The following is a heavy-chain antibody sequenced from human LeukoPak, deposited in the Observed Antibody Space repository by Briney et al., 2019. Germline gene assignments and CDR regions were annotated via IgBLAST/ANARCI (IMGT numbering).Heavy chain of an antibody. CDR2: ISYDGSNK. CDR3: ATGSPPYFDY. J-gene: IGHJ4*02. Sequence: GGSLRLSCAASGFTFSSYGMHWVRQAPGKGLEWVAVISYDGSNKYYADSVKGRFTISRDNSKNTLYLQMNSLRAEDTAVYYCATGSPPYFDYWGQGTLVTVSS. CDR1: GFTFSSYG. V-gene: IGHV3-30*04.